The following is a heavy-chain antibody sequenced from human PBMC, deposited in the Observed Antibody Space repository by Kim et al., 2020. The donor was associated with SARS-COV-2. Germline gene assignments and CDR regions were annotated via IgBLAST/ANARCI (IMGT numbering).Heavy chain of an antibody. D-gene: IGHD1-1*01. Sequence: SETLSLTCAVYGGSFSGYYWSWIRQPPGKGLEWIGEINHSGSTNYNPSLKSRVTISVDTSKNQFSLKLSSVTAADTAVYYCARGQGKLERRPFDYWGQGTLVTVSS. CDR1: GGSFSGYY. V-gene: IGHV4-34*01. CDR2: INHSGST. CDR3: ARGQGKLERRPFDY. J-gene: IGHJ4*02.